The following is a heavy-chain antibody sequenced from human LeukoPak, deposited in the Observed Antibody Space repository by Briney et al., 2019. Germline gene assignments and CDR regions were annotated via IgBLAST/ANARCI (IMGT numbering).Heavy chain of an antibody. CDR3: VKVGVGTSWYFDC. CDR1: GFTFSTYA. CDR2: IGASASST. J-gene: IGHJ4*02. Sequence: GGSLRLSCAASGFTFSTYAMSWVRQAPGKGLEWVSTIGASASSTYYADSVKGRFTISRDNSKKTPSLQMDSLKAEDTAIYYCVKVGVGTSWYFDCWGQGTLVTVSS. V-gene: IGHV3-23*01. D-gene: IGHD6-13*01.